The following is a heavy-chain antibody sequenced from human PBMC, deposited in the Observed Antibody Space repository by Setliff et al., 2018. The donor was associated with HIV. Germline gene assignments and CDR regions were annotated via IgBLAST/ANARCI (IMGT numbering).Heavy chain of an antibody. J-gene: IGHJ4*02. V-gene: IGHV4-61*02. CDR3: ARDPYCPNTCYEDFTFDS. CDR1: GGSISSGSYF. CDR2: IYSSGIT. Sequence: SETLSLTCTVSGGSISSGSYFWNWIRQPAGKGLEWIGRIYSSGITNYNPSLKSRLTISLDTSKNQFSLQVTSVTAADTAVYYCARDPYCPNTCYEDFTFDSWGQGTLVSVSS. D-gene: IGHD2-8*01.